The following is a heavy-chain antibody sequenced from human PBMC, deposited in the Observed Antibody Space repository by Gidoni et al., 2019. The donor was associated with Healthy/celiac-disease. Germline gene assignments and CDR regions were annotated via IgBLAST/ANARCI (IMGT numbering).Heavy chain of an antibody. J-gene: IGHJ5*02. V-gene: IGHV4-39*01. CDR2: IYYSGST. CDR1: GGSISSSSYY. D-gene: IGHD3-22*01. Sequence: QLQLQESGPGLVKPSETLSLTCTVSGGSISSSSYYWGWIRQPPGKGLEWIGSIYYSGSTYYNPSLKSRVTISVDTSKNQFSLKLSSVTAADTAVYYCARQYYYDSSGPLNWFDPWGQGTLVTVSS. CDR3: ARQYYYDSSGPLNWFDP.